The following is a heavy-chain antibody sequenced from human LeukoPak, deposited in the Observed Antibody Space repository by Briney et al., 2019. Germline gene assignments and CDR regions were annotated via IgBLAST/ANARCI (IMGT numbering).Heavy chain of an antibody. CDR1: GGTFSSYT. Sequence: SVKVSCKASGGTFSSYTISWVRQAPGQGLEWMGRIIPILGIANYAQKFQGRVTITADKSTSTAYMELSSLRSEDTAVYYCASRGASHPGFLWGQGTLVTVSS. D-gene: IGHD1-26*01. CDR3: ASRGASHPGFL. V-gene: IGHV1-69*02. J-gene: IGHJ4*02. CDR2: IIPILGIA.